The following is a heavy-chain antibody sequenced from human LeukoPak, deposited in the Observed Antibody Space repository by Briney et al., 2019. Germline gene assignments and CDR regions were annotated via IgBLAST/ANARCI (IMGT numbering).Heavy chain of an antibody. CDR3: ARDVYNMGDY. Sequence: GRSLRLSCAASGFTFSSYAMHWVRQAPGKGLEWVAVISYDGSNKYYADSVKGRFTISRDNAKNSLYLQMNSLRAEDTAVYYCARDVYNMGDYWGQETLVTVSS. J-gene: IGHJ4*02. D-gene: IGHD1-1*01. CDR1: GFTFSSYA. CDR2: ISYDGSNK. V-gene: IGHV3-30-3*01.